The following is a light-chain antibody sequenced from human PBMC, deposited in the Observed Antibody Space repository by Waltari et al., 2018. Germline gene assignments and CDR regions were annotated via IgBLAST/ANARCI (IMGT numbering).Light chain of an antibody. CDR3: QQYYTTPYT. Sequence: DIVMTQSPDSLAVSLGERATVNCKSSQSVLHSSNNKNYLAWYQQKPGRPPKLLIYWASTRESGVPDRFSGGGSGTDFTLTISSLQAEDVAVYYCQQYYTTPYTFGQGTKLELK. V-gene: IGKV4-1*01. J-gene: IGKJ2*01. CDR2: WAS. CDR1: QSVLHSSNNKNY.